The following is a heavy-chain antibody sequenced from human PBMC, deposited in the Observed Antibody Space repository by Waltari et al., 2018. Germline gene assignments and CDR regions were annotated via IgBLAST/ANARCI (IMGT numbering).Heavy chain of an antibody. CDR3: VRNGLGYCTSSTCYKNDD. CDR1: GYLINSGYY. Sequence: QVQLQESGPGLVRPSETLSLTCAASGYLINSGYYWGWVRQTPGKGLQWIGTIYHGGDKYYNPSLESRVTMSLDTSKNQFFLKLTSVTAEDTAMYYCVRNGLGYCTSSTCYKNDDWGQGTLVTVSS. J-gene: IGHJ1*01. D-gene: IGHD2-2*01. V-gene: IGHV4-38-2*01. CDR2: IYHGGDK.